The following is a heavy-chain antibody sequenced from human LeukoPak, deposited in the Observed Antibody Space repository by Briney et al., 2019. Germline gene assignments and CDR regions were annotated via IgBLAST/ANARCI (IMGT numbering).Heavy chain of an antibody. V-gene: IGHV4-59*01. CDR3: ARGGDSSLYKWFDS. CDR2: IYNSGST. D-gene: IGHD6-13*01. J-gene: IGHJ5*01. CDR1: GGSISSYY. Sequence: PSETLSLTCTVSGGSISSYYWGWIRQPPGKGLEWIGHIYNSGSTNYSPSLKSRVTISVDTSKKQFSLKLSSVTAADTVVYYCARGGDSSLYKWFDSWGQGTLVTVSS.